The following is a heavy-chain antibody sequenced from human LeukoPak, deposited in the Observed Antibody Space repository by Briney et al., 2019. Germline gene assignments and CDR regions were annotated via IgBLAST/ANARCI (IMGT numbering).Heavy chain of an antibody. CDR3: ARRMYYDFWSGLSTDAFDI. CDR2: IYYSGST. D-gene: IGHD3-3*01. J-gene: IGHJ3*02. CDR1: GGSISSYY. V-gene: IGHV4-59*08. Sequence: PSETLSLTCTVSGGSISSYYWSWIRQPPGKGLEWIGYIYYSGSTNYNPSLKSRVTISVDTSKNQFSLKLSSVTAADTAVYYCARRMYYDFWSGLSTDAFDIWGQGTMVTVSS.